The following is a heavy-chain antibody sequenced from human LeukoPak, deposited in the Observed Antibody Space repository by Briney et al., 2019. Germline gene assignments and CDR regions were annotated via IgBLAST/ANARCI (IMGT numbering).Heavy chain of an antibody. J-gene: IGHJ4*02. V-gene: IGHV4-61*01. CDR3: ARERAVTTYYYFDY. CDR2: IYYSGST. D-gene: IGHD4-17*01. Sequence: PSETLSLTCTVSGYSITNGYYWSWIRQPPGKGLEWIGYIYYSGSTNYNPSLKSRVTISVDTSKNQFSLKLSSVTAADTAVYYCARERAVTTYYYFDYWGQGTLVTVSS. CDR1: GYSITNGYY.